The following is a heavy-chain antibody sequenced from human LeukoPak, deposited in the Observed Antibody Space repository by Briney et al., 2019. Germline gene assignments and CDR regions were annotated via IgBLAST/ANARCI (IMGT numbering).Heavy chain of an antibody. D-gene: IGHD5-12*01. CDR1: GFTFSSSS. V-gene: IGHV3-23*01. J-gene: IGHJ4*02. CDR2: ITDAVGST. CDR3: AKEILSGLLYIDY. Sequence: PGGSLRLSCAASGFTFSSSSISWVRQAPGKGLEWVSAITDAVGSTHYADSVKGRFTISSDNSKNTVYLQMNSLRPEDMAVYYCAKEILSGLLYIDYWGQGTLVTVSS.